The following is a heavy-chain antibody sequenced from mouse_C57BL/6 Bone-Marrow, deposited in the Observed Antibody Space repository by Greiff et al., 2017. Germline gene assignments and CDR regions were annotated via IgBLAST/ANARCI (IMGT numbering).Heavy chain of an antibody. CDR1: GYTFTSYW. D-gene: IGHD4-1*01. CDR2: IDPSDSYT. V-gene: IGHV1-69*01. J-gene: IGHJ2*01. CDR3: AILGREGY. Sequence: QVQLQQSGAELVMPGASVKLSCKASGYTFTSYWMHWVKQRPGQGLEWIGEIDPSDSYTNYNQKFKGKSTLTVDKSSSTAYMQLSSLTSEDSAVYYCAILGREGYWGQGTTLTVSS.